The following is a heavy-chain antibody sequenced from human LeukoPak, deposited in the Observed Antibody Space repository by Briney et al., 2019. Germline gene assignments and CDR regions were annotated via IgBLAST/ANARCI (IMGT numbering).Heavy chain of an antibody. V-gene: IGHV4-4*07. D-gene: IGHD3-22*01. CDR1: GGSISSYY. CDR2: IYTSGST. CDR3: ARVPKNYDSSGYGDAFDI. J-gene: IGHJ3*02. Sequence: PSETLSLTCTVSGGSISSYYWSWIRQPAGKGLEWIGRIYTSGSTNYNPSLKSRVTMSVDTSKNQFSLKLSSVTAADTAVYYCARVPKNYDSSGYGDAFDIWGQGTMVTVSS.